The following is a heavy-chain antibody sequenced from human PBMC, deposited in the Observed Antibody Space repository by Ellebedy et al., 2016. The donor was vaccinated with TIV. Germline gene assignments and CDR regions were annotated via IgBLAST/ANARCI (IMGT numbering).Heavy chain of an antibody. CDR3: ARDSRNLSNMVRGEQPTWFDP. J-gene: IGHJ5*02. V-gene: IGHV3-66*01. CDR1: GFTVSSNY. CDR2: IYSGGST. Sequence: PGGSLRLSCAASGFTVSSNYMSWVRQAPGKGLEWVSVIYSGGSTYYADSVKGRFTISRDNSKNTLYLQMNSLRAEDTAVYYGARDSRNLSNMVRGEQPTWFDPWGQGTLVTVSS. D-gene: IGHD3-10*01.